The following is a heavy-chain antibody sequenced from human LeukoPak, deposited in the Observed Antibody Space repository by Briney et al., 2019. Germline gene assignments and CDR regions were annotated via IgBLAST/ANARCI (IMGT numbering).Heavy chain of an antibody. CDR2: IYYSGST. CDR3: AREYYYGSGGRYFDY. CDR1: GGSISSSSYY. J-gene: IGHJ4*02. V-gene: IGHV4-39*07. D-gene: IGHD3-10*01. Sequence: SETLSLTCTVSGGSISSSSYYWGWIRQPPGKGLEWIGSIYYSGSTYYNPSLKSRVTISVDTSKNQFSLKLSSVTAADTAVYYCAREYYYGSGGRYFDYWGQGTLVTVSS.